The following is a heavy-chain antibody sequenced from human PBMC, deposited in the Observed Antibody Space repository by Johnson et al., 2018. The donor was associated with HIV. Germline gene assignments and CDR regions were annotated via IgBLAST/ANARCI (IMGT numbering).Heavy chain of an antibody. CDR1: GFTVSTNS. CDR2: IYSGDNT. Sequence: VQLVESGGGLVQPGGSLRLSCAASGFTVSTNSMSRVRQAPGKGLEWVSVIYSGDNTLYADSVKGRFIVSRDNSKNTLYVQMNSLRAEDTAVYYCAGGVAVAFDIWGPGTMVTVSS. J-gene: IGHJ3*02. D-gene: IGHD6-19*01. CDR3: AGGVAVAFDI. V-gene: IGHV3-66*01.